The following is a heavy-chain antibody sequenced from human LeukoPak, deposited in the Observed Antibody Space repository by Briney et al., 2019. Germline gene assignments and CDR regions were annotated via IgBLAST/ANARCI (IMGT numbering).Heavy chain of an antibody. CDR3: ARARGYSSSPRYYYYYMDV. CDR2: IYTSGST. J-gene: IGHJ6*03. CDR1: GGSISSYY. V-gene: IGHV4-4*07. Sequence: SETLSLTCTVSGGSISSYYWSWIRQPAGKGLEWIGRIYTSGSTNYNLSLKSRVTMSVDTSKNQFSLKLSSVTAADTAVYYCARARGYSSSPRYYYYYMDVWGKGTTVTVSS. D-gene: IGHD6-6*01.